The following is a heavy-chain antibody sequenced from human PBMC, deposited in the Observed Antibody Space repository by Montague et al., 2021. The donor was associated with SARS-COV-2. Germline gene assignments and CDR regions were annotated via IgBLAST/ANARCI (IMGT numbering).Heavy chain of an antibody. D-gene: IGHD6-19*01. J-gene: IGHJ4*02. CDR3: ARPGSVSGWFYFDD. CDR1: GDSIDRDTYY. Sequence: SETLSLTCIVSGDSIDRDTYYWGWIRQSPGKGLELIGSLSSSGSTYYNPSLRSRVTISMDSSKNHFSLKVNSVTATDTAVYFCARPGSVSGWFYFDDWGQGTLVSVSS. V-gene: IGHV4-39*02. CDR2: LSSSGST.